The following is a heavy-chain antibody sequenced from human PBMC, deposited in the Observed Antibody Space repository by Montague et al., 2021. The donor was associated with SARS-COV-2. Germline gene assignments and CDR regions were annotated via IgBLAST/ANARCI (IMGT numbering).Heavy chain of an antibody. CDR3: AKQALTRYCTSTTCFGAAFDI. CDR2: IYYSGST. Sequence: SETLSLTCTVSGVSISSHYWTWIRQPPGKGLEWIGFIYYSGSTNYNPSLKSRVTISVDTPKNQFSLKLSSVTAADTAVYYCAKQALTRYCTSTTCFGAAFDIWGRGTMVTVSS. CDR1: GVSISSHY. D-gene: IGHD2-2*01. V-gene: IGHV4-59*08. J-gene: IGHJ3*02.